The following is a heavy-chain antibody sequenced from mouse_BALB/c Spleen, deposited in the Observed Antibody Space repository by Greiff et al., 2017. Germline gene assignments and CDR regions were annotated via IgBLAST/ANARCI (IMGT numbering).Heavy chain of an antibody. CDR2: INPYNGDT. V-gene: IGHV1-37*01. CDR3: GRGVDYDALFDY. CDR1: GYSFTGYF. Sequence: EVKLMESGPELVKPGASVKISCKASGYSFTGYFMNWVKQSHGKSLEWIGRINPYNGDTFYNQKFKGKATLTVDKSSSTAHMELLSLTSEDSAVYYCGRGVDYDALFDYWGQGTTLTVSS. J-gene: IGHJ2*01. D-gene: IGHD2-4*01.